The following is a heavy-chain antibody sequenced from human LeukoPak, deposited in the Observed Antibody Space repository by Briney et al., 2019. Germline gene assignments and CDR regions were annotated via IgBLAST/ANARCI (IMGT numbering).Heavy chain of an antibody. CDR2: IYYSGST. D-gene: IGHD6-19*01. Sequence: SETLSLTCTVSGGSISSSSYYWGWIRQPPGKGLEWSGSIYYSGSTYYNPSLKSRVTISVDTSKNQFSLKLSSVTAADTAVYCCARLTVPSSGWYYFDYWGEGTLVTVSS. J-gene: IGHJ4*02. CDR3: ARLTVPSSGWYYFDY. V-gene: IGHV4-39*01. CDR1: GGSISSSSYY.